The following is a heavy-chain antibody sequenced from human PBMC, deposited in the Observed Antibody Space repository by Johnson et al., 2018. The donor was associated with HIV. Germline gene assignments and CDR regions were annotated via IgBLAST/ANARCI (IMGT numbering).Heavy chain of an antibody. CDR1: GFPFSDYY. V-gene: IGHV3-11*04. D-gene: IGHD3-10*01. J-gene: IGHJ3*01. Sequence: QVQLVESGGGLVKPGGSLRLSCAASGFPFSDYYMSWIRQAPGKGLAWVSYISRSGSTIYYPDSVKGRFTISRDNSKNSWYLQINSVRAEDTAVYYCAREADGSYPDAFDCWGQGTMVTVSS. CDR2: ISRSGSTI. CDR3: AREADGSYPDAFDC.